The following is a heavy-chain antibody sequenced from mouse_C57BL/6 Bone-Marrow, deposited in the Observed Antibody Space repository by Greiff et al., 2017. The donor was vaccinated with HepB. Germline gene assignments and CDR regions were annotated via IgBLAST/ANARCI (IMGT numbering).Heavy chain of an antibody. CDR1: GFTFSDFY. V-gene: IGHV7-1*01. CDR2: SRNKANDYTT. D-gene: IGHD1-1*01. Sequence: DVMLVESGGGLVQSGRSLRLSCATSGFTFSDFYMEWVRQAPGKGLEWIAASRNKANDYTTEYSASVKGRFIVSRDTSQSILYLQMNALRAEDTAIYYCARDPHYYGKGAMDYWGQGTSVTVSS. J-gene: IGHJ4*01. CDR3: ARDPHYYGKGAMDY.